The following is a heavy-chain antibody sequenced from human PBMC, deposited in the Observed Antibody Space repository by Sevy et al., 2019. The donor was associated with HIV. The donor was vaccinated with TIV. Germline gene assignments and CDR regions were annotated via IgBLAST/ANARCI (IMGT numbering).Heavy chain of an antibody. CDR3: ARRGAMDV. V-gene: IGHV3-53*01. D-gene: IGHD5-12*01. J-gene: IGHJ6*02. CDR2: ISNDGYK. CDR1: GFTVSGDY. Sequence: GGSLRLSCVASGFTVSGDYMNWIRQAPGKGLEWVSVISNDGYKYYADSVAGRFNASRDISQNIVYLQMHNLRVEDTAVYYCARRGAMDVWGQGTTVTVSS.